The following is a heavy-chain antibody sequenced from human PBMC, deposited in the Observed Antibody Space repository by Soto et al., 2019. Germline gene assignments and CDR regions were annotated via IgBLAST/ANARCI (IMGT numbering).Heavy chain of an antibody. CDR2: VSGSAGST. D-gene: IGHD3-3*01. V-gene: IGHV3-23*01. CDR3: AKDASSGITSFDS. Sequence: EVQLLESGGGLVQPGGSLRLSCAASGFTFSSYAMSWVRQAPGKGLEWVSVVSGSAGSTYYADSVKGRLTISTDNSKNTLYLQMNSLRAEDTAVYYCAKDASSGITSFDSWGRGTVVTVSS. CDR1: GFTFSSYA. J-gene: IGHJ2*01.